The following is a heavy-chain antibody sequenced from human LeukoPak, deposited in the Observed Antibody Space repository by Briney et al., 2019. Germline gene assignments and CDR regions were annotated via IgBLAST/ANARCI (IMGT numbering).Heavy chain of an antibody. J-gene: IGHJ4*02. D-gene: IGHD3-16*01. V-gene: IGHV1-46*01. CDR2: INPSGGST. CDR3: AGLGAYLRSFDY. Sequence: VRVSCTASVYAFTNYFMHWVRQDPGQGLEWMGIINPSGGSTAHAQQFQGRVTMTRDTSTNTVYMELSSLTSEDTAVYYCAGLGAYLRSFDYWGQGTLVRVPS. CDR1: VYAFTNYF.